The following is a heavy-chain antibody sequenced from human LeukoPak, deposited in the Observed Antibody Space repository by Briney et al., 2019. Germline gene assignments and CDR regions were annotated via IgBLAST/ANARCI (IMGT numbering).Heavy chain of an antibody. Sequence: GGSLRLSCAASGLTFSTYSMNWVRQAPGKGLEWVSYISSDSGTIYYADSVKGRFTISRDNAKNSLYLQMNSLRAEDTAVYYCARAAQPGFDPWGQGTLVTVSS. CDR2: ISSDSGTI. V-gene: IGHV3-48*01. D-gene: IGHD1-14*01. CDR1: GLTFSTYS. J-gene: IGHJ5*02. CDR3: ARAAQPGFDP.